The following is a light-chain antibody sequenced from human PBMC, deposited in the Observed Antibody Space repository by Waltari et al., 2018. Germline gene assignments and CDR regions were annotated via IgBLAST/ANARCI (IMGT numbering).Light chain of an antibody. CDR3: QAWDSSTVV. J-gene: IGLJ2*01. CDR1: KLGDKY. V-gene: IGLV3-1*01. Sequence: SYELTQPPSVSVSPGQTASITCSGDKLGDKYACWYQQKPGQSPVLVTYQDRKRPSGIPERFSGSKSGNTATLTISGTQAMDEADYYCQAWDSSTVVFGGGTKLTVL. CDR2: QDR.